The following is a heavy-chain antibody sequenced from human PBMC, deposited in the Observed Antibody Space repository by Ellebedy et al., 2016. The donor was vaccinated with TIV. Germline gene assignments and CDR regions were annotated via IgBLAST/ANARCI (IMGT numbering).Heavy chain of an antibody. J-gene: IGHJ4*02. V-gene: IGHV3-66*01. CDR2: IFVDGNT. CDR1: GFTVSSKY. D-gene: IGHD3-10*01. Sequence: GESLKISCAASGFTVSSKYMSWVRQAPGKGLEWVSVIFVDGNTHYADSVKGRFIISRDNSKNMVYLQMYSLRAEDTAMYYCVRDDGYNGPYDYWGQGTLVTVSS. CDR3: VRDDGYNGPYDY.